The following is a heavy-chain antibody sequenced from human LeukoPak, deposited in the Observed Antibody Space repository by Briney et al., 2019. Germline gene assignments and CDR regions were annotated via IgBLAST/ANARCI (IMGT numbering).Heavy chain of an antibody. CDR1: GFTFSSYS. CDR2: ISSSSSYI. D-gene: IGHD5-18*01. J-gene: IGHJ4*02. CDR3: ARGRGYSHGADDFDY. V-gene: IGHV3-21*01. Sequence: GGSLRLSCAASGFTFSSYSMNWVRQAPGKGLEWVSSISSSSSYIYYADSVKGRFTISRDNAKNSLHLQMNSLRAEDTAVYYCARGRGYSHGADDFDYWGQGTLVTVSS.